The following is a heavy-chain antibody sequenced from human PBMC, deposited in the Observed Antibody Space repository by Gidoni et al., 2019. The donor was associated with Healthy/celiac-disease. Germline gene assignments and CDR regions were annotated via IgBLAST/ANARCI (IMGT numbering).Heavy chain of an antibody. J-gene: IGHJ4*02. Sequence: QLPLQVSGSGLGKPSQTLSLTCAASGGPICSGGYSWSWIRQPPGKGREWIGYIYHSGTTYYNPTLKSRVTISVDRSKHQFSLKLSSVNAADTAVYYCARVRTRSYFDYWGQGTLVTVSS. CDR1: GGPICSGGYS. CDR3: ARVRTRSYFDY. V-gene: IGHV4-30-2*01. CDR2: IYHSGTT.